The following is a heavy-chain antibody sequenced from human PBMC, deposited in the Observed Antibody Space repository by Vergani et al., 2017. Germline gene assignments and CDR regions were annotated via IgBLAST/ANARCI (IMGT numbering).Heavy chain of an antibody. CDR1: GFTFSSYA. D-gene: IGHD3-10*01. Sequence: QVQLVESGGGVVQPGRSLRLSCAASGFTFSSYAMHWVRQAPGKGLEWVAVISYDGSNKYYADSVKGRFTISRDNSKNTLYLQMNSLRAEDTAVYYCARDRGGSGPWGGLDYGGQGTLVTVSS. J-gene: IGHJ4*02. CDR2: ISYDGSNK. V-gene: IGHV3-30-3*01. CDR3: ARDRGGSGPWGGLDY.